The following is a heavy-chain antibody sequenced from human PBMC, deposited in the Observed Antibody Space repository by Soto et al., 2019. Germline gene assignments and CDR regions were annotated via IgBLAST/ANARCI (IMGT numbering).Heavy chain of an antibody. CDR2: IFYTGDT. CDR1: GGSISSSHNF. V-gene: IGHV4-39*01. Sequence: QLQLQESGPGLVKPSETLSLTCSVSGGSISSSHNFWGWIRQPPGKGLELIGSIFYTGDTYNNPSLNSRVTLSVDTSKNQFSLKLNSVTAADTAVYYCARYYGDYKNYFDYWGQGT. D-gene: IGHD4-17*01. CDR3: ARYYGDYKNYFDY. J-gene: IGHJ4*02.